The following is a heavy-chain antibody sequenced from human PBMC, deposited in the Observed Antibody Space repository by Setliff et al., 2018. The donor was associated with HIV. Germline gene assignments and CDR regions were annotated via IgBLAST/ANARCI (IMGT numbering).Heavy chain of an antibody. CDR3: ARDWNGDGRSIDS. CDR1: GFTFSAHQ. Sequence: GGSLRLSCAASGFTFSAHQMSWVRQPPGKGLEWVANIKADGTDKYCVDSVKGRFAISRDNSKNSLYLQMNSLRAGDTAVYYCARDWNGDGRSIDSWGQGTLVTLSS. CDR2: IKADGTDK. J-gene: IGHJ5*01. V-gene: IGHV3-7*03. D-gene: IGHD1-1*01.